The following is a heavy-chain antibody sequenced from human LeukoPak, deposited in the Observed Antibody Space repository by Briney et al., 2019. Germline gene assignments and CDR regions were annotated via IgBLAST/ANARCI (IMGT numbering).Heavy chain of an antibody. CDR2: IIPIFGTA. Sequence: SVKVSCKASGGTFSSYAISWVRQAPGQGLEWMGRIIPIFGTANYAQKFQGRVTITTDESTSTAYMELSSLRSEDTAVYYCARGPIPYNWNERFHAFDIWGQGTMVTVSS. J-gene: IGHJ3*02. D-gene: IGHD1-1*01. V-gene: IGHV1-69*05. CDR1: GGTFSSYA. CDR3: ARGPIPYNWNERFHAFDI.